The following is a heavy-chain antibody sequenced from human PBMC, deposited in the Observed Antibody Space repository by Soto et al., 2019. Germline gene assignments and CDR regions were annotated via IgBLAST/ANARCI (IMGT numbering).Heavy chain of an antibody. CDR3: AKDLKMLIFDY. CDR1: GFTFSSYA. Sequence: EVQLLESGGGLVQPGGSLRLSCAASGFTFSSYAMSWVRQAPGKGLAWVSGISGSGGSTYYADSVKGRFTISRDNSKNTLYLQMNSLRVEDTAVYYWAKDLKMLIFDYWGQGSLVTVCS. J-gene: IGHJ4*02. CDR2: ISGSGGST. V-gene: IGHV3-23*01. D-gene: IGHD2-8*01.